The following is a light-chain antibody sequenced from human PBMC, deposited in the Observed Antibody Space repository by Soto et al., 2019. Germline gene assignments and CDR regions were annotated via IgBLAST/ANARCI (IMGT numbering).Light chain of an antibody. CDR3: QHFSGYPLI. V-gene: IGKV1-13*02. CDR2: GAS. CDR1: QGVIN. Sequence: ATQLTQSPSSLSASVGDRVTITCRASQGVINLAWYQQKPGKPPKVLVHGASRVESGVPLRFSGSVSGTDFTLTISSLQPEDFATYYCQHFSGYPLIFGGGTKVEVK. J-gene: IGKJ4*01.